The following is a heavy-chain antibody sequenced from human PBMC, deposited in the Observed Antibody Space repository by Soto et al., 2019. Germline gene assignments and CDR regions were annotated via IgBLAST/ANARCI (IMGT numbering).Heavy chain of an antibody. CDR1: GGSISSGDYY. CDR3: ARVTTVTTFHYYFDY. V-gene: IGHV4-30-4*01. Sequence: QVQLQESGPGLVKPSQTLSLTCTVSGGSISSGDYYWSWIRQPPGKGLEWIGYIYYSGSTYYNPSLQSRVTISVDTSKNQFSLKLSSVTAADTAVYYCARVTTVTTFHYYFDYWGQGTLVTVSS. D-gene: IGHD4-4*01. CDR2: IYYSGST. J-gene: IGHJ4*02.